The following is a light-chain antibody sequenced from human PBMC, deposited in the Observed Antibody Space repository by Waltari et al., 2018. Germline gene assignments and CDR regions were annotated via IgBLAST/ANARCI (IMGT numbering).Light chain of an antibody. CDR3: SSYTSSSTPAVV. CDR1: SSDVGGYNY. CDR2: EVS. Sequence: QSALTQPASVSGSPGPSITISCTGTSSDVGGYNYVSWYQQHPGKAPQLMIYEVSNRPSGRSNRFSGSKSGTTASLTISGVQAEDEADYYGSSYTSSSTPAVVFGGGTKLTV. J-gene: IGLJ2*01. V-gene: IGLV2-14*01.